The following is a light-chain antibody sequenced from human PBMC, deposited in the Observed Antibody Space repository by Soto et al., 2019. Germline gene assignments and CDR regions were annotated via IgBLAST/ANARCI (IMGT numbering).Light chain of an antibody. J-gene: IGLJ1*01. CDR2: EVN. Sequence: QSVLTQPPSASGSPGQSVTISCTGTISDVGGYNYVAWYQQHPGKAPKLMFYEVNKRPSGVPDRFSGSKSGSTASLTVSGLQAEDEADYHCSSYAGSSTYVFGTGTKLTVL. CDR1: ISDVGGYNY. V-gene: IGLV2-8*01. CDR3: SSYAGSSTYV.